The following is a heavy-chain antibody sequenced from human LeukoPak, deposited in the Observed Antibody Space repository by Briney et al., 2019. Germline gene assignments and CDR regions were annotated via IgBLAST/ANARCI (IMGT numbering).Heavy chain of an antibody. D-gene: IGHD6-13*01. CDR2: ISVDGGNK. CDR1: GFSLRTYA. Sequence: GGSLTLSCVTSGFSLRTYAMHWVRQPPGKGLEWVALISVDGGNKLYADSVRGRFTTSRDDSKNTLYLQMDSLRDEDTAVYYCARALFGNSWYSAYWGQGTLLTVSS. CDR3: ARALFGNSWYSAY. V-gene: IGHV3-30*14. J-gene: IGHJ4*02.